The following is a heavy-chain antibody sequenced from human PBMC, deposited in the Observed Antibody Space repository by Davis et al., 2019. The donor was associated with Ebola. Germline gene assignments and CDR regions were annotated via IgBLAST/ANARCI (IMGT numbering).Heavy chain of an antibody. CDR1: GFSSSSYW. V-gene: IGHV3-7*03. CDR3: AIGRGWVMTS. D-gene: IGHD6-19*01. Sequence: PGGSLRLSCEGSGFSSSSYWMNWVRQAPGKGLEWVANIKQDATEEYYVDSVRGRFSISRDNAKNSLYLRMNNVRVEDTAIYFCAIGRGWVMTSWGQGTLVTVAS. CDR2: IKQDATEE. J-gene: IGHJ5*02.